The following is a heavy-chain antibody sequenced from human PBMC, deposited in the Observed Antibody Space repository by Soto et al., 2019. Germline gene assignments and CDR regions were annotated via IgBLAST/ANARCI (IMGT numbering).Heavy chain of an antibody. D-gene: IGHD2-2*02. J-gene: IGHJ5*02. V-gene: IGHV4-4*02. CDR2: IYHSGST. CDR3: ARRYCSSTSCYTSFLSQQYGKYNWFDP. Sequence: SETLSLTCAVSGGSISSSNWWSWARQPPGKGLEWIGEIYHSGSTNYNPSLKSRVTISVDKSKNQFSLKLGSVTAADTAVYYCARRYCSSTSCYTSFLSQQYGKYNWFDPWGQGTPVTVSS. CDR1: GGSISSSNW.